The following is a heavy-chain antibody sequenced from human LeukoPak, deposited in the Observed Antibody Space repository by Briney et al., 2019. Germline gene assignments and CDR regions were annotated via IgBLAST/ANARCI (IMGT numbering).Heavy chain of an antibody. V-gene: IGHV3-23*01. D-gene: IGHD3-22*01. J-gene: IGHJ4*02. Sequence: GGSLRLSCAAPGFTFSSYAMSWVRQAPGKGLEWVSAISGSGGSTYYADSVKGRFTISRDNSKNTLYLQMNSLRAEDTAVYYCAKGQSQITMIVVVIPPDFDYWGQGTLVTVSS. CDR2: ISGSGGST. CDR1: GFTFSSYA. CDR3: AKGQSQITMIVVVIPPDFDY.